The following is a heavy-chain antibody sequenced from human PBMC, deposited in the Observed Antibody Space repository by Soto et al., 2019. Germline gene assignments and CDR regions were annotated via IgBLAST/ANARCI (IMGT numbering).Heavy chain of an antibody. CDR3: SKRRADVAGRAYFDY. CDR2: IADSGKT. CDR1: GFTFDSFA. Sequence: GALRLSCEASGFTFDSFAMSWVRQAPGKGLEWISTIADSGKTYHADSVKGRFTISRDNSKNTLYLQMTSLRAEDTAVYFCSKRRADVAGRAYFDYWGQGMLVTVSS. V-gene: IGHV3-23*01. J-gene: IGHJ4*02. D-gene: IGHD3-16*01.